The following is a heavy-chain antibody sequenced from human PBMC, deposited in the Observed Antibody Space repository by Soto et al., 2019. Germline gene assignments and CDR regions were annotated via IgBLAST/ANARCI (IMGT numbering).Heavy chain of an antibody. Sequence: PWGSIRLSRAASGFTFKTYSITWVRQEPGKGLEWVSAISGSGASPSYADSVQGRFTISRDNPKRTLYLQMNNLRAEDTALYYFAKARCSSTNCYVPDYWGQGTLVTVFS. CDR2: ISGSGASP. V-gene: IGHV3-23*01. CDR1: GFTFKTYS. CDR3: AKARCSSTNCYVPDY. J-gene: IGHJ4*02. D-gene: IGHD2-2*01.